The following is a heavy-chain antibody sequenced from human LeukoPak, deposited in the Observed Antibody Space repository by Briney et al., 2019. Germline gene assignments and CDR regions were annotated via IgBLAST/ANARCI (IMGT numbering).Heavy chain of an antibody. CDR3: ARGADHGGSYYPD. CDR1: GFTFSSYW. CDR2: MKTDGTRI. Sequence: GGSLRLSCAASGFTFSSYWMNWARQGPGKGPVWVSRMKTDGTRIEYADSVKGRFTISRDNAKNTLFLQMSSLRVEDTAVYYCARGADHGGSYYPDWGQGTRVTVSS. D-gene: IGHD3-10*01. J-gene: IGHJ4*02. V-gene: IGHV3-74*01.